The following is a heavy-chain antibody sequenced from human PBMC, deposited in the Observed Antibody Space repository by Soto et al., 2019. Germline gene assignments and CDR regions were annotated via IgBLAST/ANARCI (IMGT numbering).Heavy chain of an antibody. V-gene: IGHV4-31*03. D-gene: IGHD5-12*01. CDR3: ARGRGYSGYEPDY. CDR2: IYYSGST. CDR1: GGSISSGGYY. Sequence: SETLSLTCTVSGGSISSGGYYWSWIRQHPGKGLEWIGYIYYSGSTYYNPSLKSRVTISVDTSKNQFSLKLSSVTAADTAVYYCARGRGYSGYEPDYWGQGTLVTVSS. J-gene: IGHJ4*02.